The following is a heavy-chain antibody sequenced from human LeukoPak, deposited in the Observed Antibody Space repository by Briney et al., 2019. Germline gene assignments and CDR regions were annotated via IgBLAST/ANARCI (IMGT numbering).Heavy chain of an antibody. CDR1: GGSISSSSYY. D-gene: IGHD6-13*01. CDR2: IYYSGST. V-gene: IGHV4-39*01. CDR3: ARRDNSSSEP. Sequence: KPSETLSLTCTVSGGSISSSSYYWGWIRQPPGKGLEWIGSIYYSGSTYYNPSLKSRVTISVDTSKNQFSLKLSSVTAADTAVYYCARRDNSSSEPWGQGTLVTVSS. J-gene: IGHJ5*02.